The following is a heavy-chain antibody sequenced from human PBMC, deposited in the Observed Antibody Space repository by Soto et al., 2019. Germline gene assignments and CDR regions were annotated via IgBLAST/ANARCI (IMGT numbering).Heavy chain of an antibody. J-gene: IGHJ4*02. D-gene: IGHD2-21*02. Sequence: PGGSLRLSCAVSGFTFGSYWMNWVRLIPGKGLEWVAYIKPDGSATYYVGSVKGRFTISRDNAKNSLYLQMNSLRVEDTSVYYCARAGYCGPGCYYYFDYWGQGTLVTVSS. CDR1: GFTFGSYW. V-gene: IGHV3-7*01. CDR3: ARAGYCGPGCYYYFDY. CDR2: IKPDGSAT.